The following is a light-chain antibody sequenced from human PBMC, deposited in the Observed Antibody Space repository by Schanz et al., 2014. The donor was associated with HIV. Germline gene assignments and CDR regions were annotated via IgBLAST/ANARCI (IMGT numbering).Light chain of an antibody. CDR2: GAS. CDR3: QESGSSPT. Sequence: EIVLTQSPATLSLSPGERATLSCRASQKVNSDLAWYQQKPGQAPRLLIYGASSRATGIPDRFSGSGSGTDFTLTISSLEPEDFAVYYCQESGSSPTFGGGTKVEIK. V-gene: IGKV3-20*01. CDR1: QKVNSD. J-gene: IGKJ4*01.